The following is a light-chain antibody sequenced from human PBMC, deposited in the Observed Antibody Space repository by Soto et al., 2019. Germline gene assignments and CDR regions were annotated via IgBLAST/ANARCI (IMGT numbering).Light chain of an antibody. CDR1: QSLTMW. CDR3: QHENDYTWT. V-gene: IGKV1-5*03. J-gene: IGKJ1*01. Sequence: DIHMTQSPSTLSASVGDRVTITCRASQSLTMWLAWYQQKPGKAPKPLIYKSSSLESGVPSRFSGSGSGIIFTLTNRILHAYDFATYDFQHENDYTWTFGQGTKVEV. CDR2: KSS.